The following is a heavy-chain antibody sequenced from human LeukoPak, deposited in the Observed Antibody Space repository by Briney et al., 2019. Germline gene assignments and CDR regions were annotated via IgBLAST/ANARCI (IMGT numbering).Heavy chain of an antibody. J-gene: IGHJ3*02. CDR1: GGSISSGGYY. Sequence: SQTLSLTCTVSGGSISSGGYYWSWMRQHPGKGREWIGYIYYSGSTYYNPSLKSRVSMSVDTSKNQFSLKLSSVTAADTAVYYCAREKTAYYYDSSGYSEGAFDIWGQGTMVTVSS. V-gene: IGHV4-31*03. CDR2: IYYSGST. CDR3: AREKTAYYYDSSGYSEGAFDI. D-gene: IGHD3-22*01.